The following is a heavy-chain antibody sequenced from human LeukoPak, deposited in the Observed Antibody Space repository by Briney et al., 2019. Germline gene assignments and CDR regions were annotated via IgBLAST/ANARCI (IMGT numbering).Heavy chain of an antibody. CDR3: ARDHVTPGLLFDY. CDR1: GFSVTYNY. CDR2: LYAGGGT. D-gene: IGHD2-21*01. J-gene: IGHJ4*02. V-gene: IGHV3-53*01. Sequence: GGSLRLSCVASGFSVTYNYMTWVRLAPGKGLEWVSILYAGGGTYYADSVKGRFTISRDNAKNSLYLQMNSLRAEDTAVYYCARDHVTPGLLFDYWGQGNLVTVSS.